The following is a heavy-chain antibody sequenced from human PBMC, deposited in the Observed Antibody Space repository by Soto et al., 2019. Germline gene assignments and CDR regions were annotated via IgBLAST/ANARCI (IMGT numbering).Heavy chain of an antibody. J-gene: IGHJ5*02. CDR2: IYYSKST. V-gene: IGHV4-31*03. CDR1: GGSISSGGYY. CDR3: ARSVFP. Sequence: QVQLQESGPGLVKPSQTLSLTCTVSGGSISSGGYYWSWIRQHPGKGLEWIGYIYYSKSTYYNPSPXSXITISLDTSKNQFSLKLTSVTAADTAVYYCARSVFPWGQGTLVTVSS.